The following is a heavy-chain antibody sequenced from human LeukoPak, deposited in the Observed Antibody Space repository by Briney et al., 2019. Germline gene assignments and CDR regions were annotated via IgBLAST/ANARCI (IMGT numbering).Heavy chain of an antibody. CDR1: GFTFDDYA. J-gene: IGHJ4*02. CDR3: AKDTGRWAKGQYSSSSSYFDY. Sequence: PGRSLRLSCAASGFTFDDYAMHWVRQAPGKGLEWVSGISWNSGSLGYADSVKGRFTISRDNAKNSLYLQMNSLRAEDTALYYCAKDTGRWAKGQYSSSSSYFDYWGQGTLVTVSS. V-gene: IGHV3-9*01. CDR2: ISWNSGSL. D-gene: IGHD6-6*01.